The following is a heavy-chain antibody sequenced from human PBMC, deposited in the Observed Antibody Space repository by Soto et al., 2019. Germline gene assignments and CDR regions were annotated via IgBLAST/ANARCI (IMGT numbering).Heavy chain of an antibody. Sequence: QVQLQESGPGLVKPSQTLSLTCTVSGGSISSGGYYWSWIRQHPGKGLEWIGYIYDSGSTYYNPSLTSRVTISVDTSKNQFSLKLSSVTAADTAVYYCAMSNYDSSAAADYCGQGTLVTVSS. V-gene: IGHV4-31*03. J-gene: IGHJ4*02. D-gene: IGHD3-22*01. CDR2: IYDSGST. CDR1: GGSISSGGYY. CDR3: AMSNYDSSAAADY.